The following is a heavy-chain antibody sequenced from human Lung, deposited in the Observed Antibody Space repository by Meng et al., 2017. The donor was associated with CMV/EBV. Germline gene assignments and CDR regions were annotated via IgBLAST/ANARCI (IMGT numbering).Heavy chain of an antibody. Sequence: SETLSLTCTVTGGSISSDDHYWSWIRQTPGKGLEWIGYIYYSGSTYYIPSLKSRVIMSVDKSKNHFSLNLTSVTAADTAVYYCSRWSLVHYNMDVWGQGTAVTVSS. D-gene: IGHD3-16*01. CDR3: SRWSLVHYNMDV. J-gene: IGHJ6*02. V-gene: IGHV4-30-4*01. CDR1: GGSISSDDHY. CDR2: IYYSGST.